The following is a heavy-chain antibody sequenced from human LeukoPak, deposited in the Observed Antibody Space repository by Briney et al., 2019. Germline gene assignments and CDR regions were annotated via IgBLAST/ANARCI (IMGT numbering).Heavy chain of an antibody. D-gene: IGHD6-13*01. Sequence: SETLSLTCTVSGGSISSSSYYWSWIRQPAGKGLEWIGRIYTSGSTNYNPSLKSRVTMSVDTSKNQFSLKPSSVTAADTAVYYCARDFRYSSSWYFDYWGQGTLVTVSS. J-gene: IGHJ4*02. CDR2: IYTSGST. V-gene: IGHV4-61*02. CDR1: GGSISSSSYY. CDR3: ARDFRYSSSWYFDY.